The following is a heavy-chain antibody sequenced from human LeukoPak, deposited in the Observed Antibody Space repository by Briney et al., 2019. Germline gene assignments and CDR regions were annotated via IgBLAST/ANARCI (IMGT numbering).Heavy chain of an antibody. V-gene: IGHV3-23*01. CDR3: AKSGSGWRGSTYYFDY. Sequence: GGSLSLSCAASGFIFSTFAMGWVRQAPGKGLEWVPTISGSGATTYYAASVKGRFTISRDKSKNTLFLQMNSLRAEDTAIYFCAKSGSGWRGSTYYFDYWGQGTLVTVSS. CDR2: ISGSGATT. D-gene: IGHD6-25*01. CDR1: GFIFSTFA. J-gene: IGHJ4*02.